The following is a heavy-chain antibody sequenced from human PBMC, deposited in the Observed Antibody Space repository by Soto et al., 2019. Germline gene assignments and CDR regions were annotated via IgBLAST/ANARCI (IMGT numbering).Heavy chain of an antibody. CDR1: AISFNTYG. Sequence: GGSLRLSCAASAISFNTYGVTWVRQAPGKGLEWVSTVTVTGGSTYYADSVKGRFTISRDRSNYTVSLLLNSLRAEDTAVYYCAKQVRDGTSSPYYFDYWDQGTLVTVSS. D-gene: IGHD6-6*01. CDR3: AKQVRDGTSSPYYFDY. V-gene: IGHV3-23*01. CDR2: VTVTGGST. J-gene: IGHJ4*02.